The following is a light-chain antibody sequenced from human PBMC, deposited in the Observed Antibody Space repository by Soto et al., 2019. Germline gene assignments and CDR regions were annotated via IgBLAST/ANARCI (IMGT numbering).Light chain of an antibody. CDR1: QSVTSR. V-gene: IGKV3-11*01. CDR2: DSS. Sequence: EIVLTQSPATLSLSPGERATLSCRASQSVTSRLAWYQQRPGQAPRLLIFDSSYRATGVPGRFSGSGSWTDFTLTISSLEPEDFAVYYCQQRYNWPLTFGGGTKVDIK. CDR3: QQRYNWPLT. J-gene: IGKJ4*01.